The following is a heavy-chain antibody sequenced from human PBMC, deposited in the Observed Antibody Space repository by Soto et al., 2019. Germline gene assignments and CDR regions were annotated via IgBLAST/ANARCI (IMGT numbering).Heavy chain of an antibody. V-gene: IGHV4-4*02. D-gene: IGHD6-13*01. CDR2: IYHSGTT. CDR1: GGSISSTNW. Sequence: PSETLSLTCAVSGGSISSTNWCTWVRQSPGRGLEWIGEIYHSGTTNYSPSLKSRVNIAVDMSTNHLSLTLISVTAADTAVYYCAFPATADFDYWGKGILVTVSS. J-gene: IGHJ4*02. CDR3: AFPATADFDY.